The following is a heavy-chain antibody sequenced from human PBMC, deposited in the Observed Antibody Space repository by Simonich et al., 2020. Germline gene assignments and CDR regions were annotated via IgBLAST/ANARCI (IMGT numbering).Heavy chain of an antibody. J-gene: IGHJ3*02. Sequence: QLQLQESGPGLVKPSETLSLTCTVSGGSISSSSYYWGWIRQPPGKGLEWIGSIYYSGSTYYNPALKSRVTISVDTSKNQFSLKLSSVTAADTAVYYCARHAGFAFDIWGQGTMVPSLQ. CDR1: GGSISSSSYY. CDR2: IYYSGST. CDR3: ARHAGFAFDI. V-gene: IGHV4-39*01. D-gene: IGHD6-13*01.